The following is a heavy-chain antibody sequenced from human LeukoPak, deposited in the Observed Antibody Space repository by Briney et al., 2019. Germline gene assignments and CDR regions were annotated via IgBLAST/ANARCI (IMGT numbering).Heavy chain of an antibody. Sequence: SETLSLTCTVSGYSISSGYYWGWIRQPPGKGLEWIGSIYHSGGTYYNPSLKSRVTISVDTSKNQFSLKLSSVTAADTAVYYCARESGTGTFDYWGQGTLVTVSS. J-gene: IGHJ4*02. D-gene: IGHD1-7*01. CDR3: ARESGTGTFDY. CDR2: IYHSGGT. CDR1: GYSISSGYY. V-gene: IGHV4-38-2*02.